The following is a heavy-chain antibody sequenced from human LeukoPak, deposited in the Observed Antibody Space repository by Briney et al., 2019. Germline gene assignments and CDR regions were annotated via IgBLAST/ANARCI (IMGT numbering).Heavy chain of an antibody. V-gene: IGHV4-4*02. CDR3: ARGRGAPQRGYYYYYMDV. Sequence: SETLSLTCAVSGGSISSSNWWSWVRQPPGKGLEWIGEINHSGSTNYNPSLKSRVTISVDTSKNQFSLKLSSVTAADTAVYYCARGRGAPQRGYYYYYMDVWGKGTTVTVSS. J-gene: IGHJ6*03. CDR2: INHSGST. D-gene: IGHD6-25*01. CDR1: GGSISSSNW.